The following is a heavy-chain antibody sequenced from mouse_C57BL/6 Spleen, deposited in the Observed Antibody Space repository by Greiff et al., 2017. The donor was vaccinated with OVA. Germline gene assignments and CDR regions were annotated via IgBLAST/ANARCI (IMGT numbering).Heavy chain of an antibody. D-gene: IGHD1-1*01. CDR1: GYTFTSYW. CDR3: ARFYYYGSSYYFDY. J-gene: IGHJ2*01. CDR2: IHPNSGST. V-gene: IGHV1-64*01. Sequence: QVHVKQPGAELVKPGASVKLSCKASGYTFTSYWMHWVKQRPGQGLEWIGMIHPNSGSTNYNEKFKSKATLTVDKSSSTAYMQLSSLTSEDSAVYYCARFYYYGSSYYFDYWGQGTTLTVSS.